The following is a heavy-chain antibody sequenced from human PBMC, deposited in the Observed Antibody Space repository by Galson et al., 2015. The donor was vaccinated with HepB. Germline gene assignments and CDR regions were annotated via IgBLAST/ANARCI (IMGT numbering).Heavy chain of an antibody. CDR2: TWYRSKWYN. Sequence: CAISGDSVSSNSAAWNWIRQSPSRGLEWLGRTWYRSKWYNGYAVSVKSRITNNPDTSKNQFSLHLNSVTPEDTAVYYCARSAGDLDYWGQGTLVTVSS. J-gene: IGHJ4*02. CDR3: ARSAGDLDY. V-gene: IGHV6-1*01. CDR1: GDSVSSNSAA. D-gene: IGHD7-27*01.